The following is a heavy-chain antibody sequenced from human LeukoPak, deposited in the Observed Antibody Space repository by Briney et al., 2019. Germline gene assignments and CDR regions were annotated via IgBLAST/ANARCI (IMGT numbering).Heavy chain of an antibody. D-gene: IGHD2-21*02. Sequence: GASVKVSCKASGGTFSSYAISWVRQAPGQGLEWMGGIIPIFGTANYAQKFQGRVTITADESTSTAYMELSSLRPDDTAVYSCARGVTARGFYYYMDIWGNGTTVTISS. CDR3: ARGVTARGFYYYMDI. CDR1: GGTFSSYA. V-gene: IGHV1-69*13. CDR2: IIPIFGTA. J-gene: IGHJ6*03.